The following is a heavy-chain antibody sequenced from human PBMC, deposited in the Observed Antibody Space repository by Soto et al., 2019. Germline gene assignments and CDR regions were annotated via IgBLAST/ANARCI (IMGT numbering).Heavy chain of an antibody. Sequence: GGSLRLSCAASGFTFSSYGMHWVRQAPGKGLEWVAVIWYDGSNKYYADSVKGRFTISRDNSKNTLYLQMNSLRADATAVYYSARENGIFSGLDYWGQGTLVSVSS. CDR2: IWYDGSNK. CDR1: GFTFSSYG. CDR3: ARENGIFSGLDY. V-gene: IGHV3-33*01. D-gene: IGHD3-9*01. J-gene: IGHJ4*02.